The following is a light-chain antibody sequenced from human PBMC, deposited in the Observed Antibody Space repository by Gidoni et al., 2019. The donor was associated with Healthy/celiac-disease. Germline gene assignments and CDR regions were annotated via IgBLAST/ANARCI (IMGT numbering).Light chain of an antibody. CDR3: QQYYSTPYT. CDR1: QSVLYSSNNKNY. Sequence: DLVMTQSPDSLAVSLGERATINCKSSQSVLYSSNNKNYLAWYQQKPGQPPKLLIYWASTRESGVPDRFSGSGSGTDFTLTISSLQAEDVAVYYCQQYYSTPYTFXQXTKLXIK. V-gene: IGKV4-1*01. J-gene: IGKJ2*01. CDR2: WAS.